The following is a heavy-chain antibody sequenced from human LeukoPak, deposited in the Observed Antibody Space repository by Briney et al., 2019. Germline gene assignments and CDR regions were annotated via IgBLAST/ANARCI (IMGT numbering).Heavy chain of an antibody. CDR2: ISAYNGNT. CDR1: GYTFTSYG. V-gene: IGHV1-18*01. Sequence: ASVKVSCKASGYTFTSYGISWVRQAPGQGLEWMGWISAYNGNTNYAQKLQGRVTMSTDTSTSTAYMELRSLTFDDTAIYYCAKDWHILTGRNCFDPWGQGTLVTVSS. D-gene: IGHD3-9*01. J-gene: IGHJ5*02. CDR3: AKDWHILTGRNCFDP.